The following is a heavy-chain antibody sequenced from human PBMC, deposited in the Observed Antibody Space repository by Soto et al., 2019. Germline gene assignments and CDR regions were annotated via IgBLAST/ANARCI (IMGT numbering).Heavy chain of an antibody. CDR2: IYYSGST. V-gene: IGHV4-31*03. D-gene: IGHD2-15*01. CDR3: ARQTLGYCSGGSCGTFGY. Sequence: SETLSLTCTVSGGSISSGGYYWSWIRQHPGKGLEWIGYIYYSGSTYYNPSLKSRVTISVDTSKNQFSLKLSSVTAADTAVYYCARQTLGYCSGGSCGTFGYWGQGTLVTVSS. CDR1: GGSISSGGYY. J-gene: IGHJ4*02.